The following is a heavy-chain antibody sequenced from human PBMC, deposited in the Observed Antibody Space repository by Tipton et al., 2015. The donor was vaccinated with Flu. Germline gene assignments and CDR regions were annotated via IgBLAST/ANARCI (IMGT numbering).Heavy chain of an antibody. D-gene: IGHD2/OR15-2a*01. J-gene: IGHJ4*02. Sequence: VKPSETLSLTCAVSGYSISRGYYWGWIRQPPGKGLEWIGSIYHNGDIHFNPSFKSRVSISVDTSNNRFSLNLTSVTAADTAVYYCARAEIGDFDYWGQGTLVTVSS. CDR1: GYSISRGYY. V-gene: IGHV4-38-2*01. CDR3: ARAEIGDFDY. CDR2: IYHNGDI.